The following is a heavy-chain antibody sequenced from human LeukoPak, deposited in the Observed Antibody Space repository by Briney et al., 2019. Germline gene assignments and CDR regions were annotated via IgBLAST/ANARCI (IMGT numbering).Heavy chain of an antibody. CDR1: GYTFTGYY. J-gene: IGHJ3*02. CDR2: INPNSGGT. Sequence: ASVKVSCKASGYTFTGYYVHWVRQAPGQGLEWMARINPNSGGTNYAQKFQGRVTMTRDTSISTAYMELSRLRSDDTAVYYCARALQRLNLFKSDAFDIWGQGTMVTVSS. D-gene: IGHD5-12*01. V-gene: IGHV1-2*06. CDR3: ARALQRLNLFKSDAFDI.